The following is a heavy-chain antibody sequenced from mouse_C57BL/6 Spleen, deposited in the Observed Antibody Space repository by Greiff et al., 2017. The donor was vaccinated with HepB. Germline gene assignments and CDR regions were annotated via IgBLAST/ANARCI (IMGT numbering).Heavy chain of an antibody. CDR1: GFTFSSYA. D-gene: IGHD2-5*01. CDR2: ISDGGSYT. Sequence: EVMLVESGGGLVKPGGSLKLSCAASGFTFSSYAMSWVRQTPEKRLEWVATISDGGSYTYYPDNVKGRFTISRDNAKNNLYLQMSHLKSEDTAMYYCARDPGYYSNPAWFAYWGQGTLVTVSA. V-gene: IGHV5-4*01. J-gene: IGHJ3*01. CDR3: ARDPGYYSNPAWFAY.